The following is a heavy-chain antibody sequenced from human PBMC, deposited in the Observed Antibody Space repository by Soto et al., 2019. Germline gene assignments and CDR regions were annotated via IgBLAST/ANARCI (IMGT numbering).Heavy chain of an antibody. CDR1: GGSISSSNW. J-gene: IGHJ3*02. V-gene: IGHV4-4*02. CDR2: IYHSGST. Sequence: PSETLSLTCAVSGGSISSSNWWSWVRQPPGKGLEWIGEIYHSGSTNYNPSLKSRVTISVDTSASTAYMELSSLRSEDTAVYYCARALWFDIWGQGTMVTVSS. D-gene: IGHD3-10*01. CDR3: ARALWFDI.